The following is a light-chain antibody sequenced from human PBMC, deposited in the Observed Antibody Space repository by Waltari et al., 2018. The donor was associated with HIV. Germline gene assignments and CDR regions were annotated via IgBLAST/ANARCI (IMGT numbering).Light chain of an antibody. CDR3: AAWDDSLIGPV. Sequence: QSVLTQPPSASGTPGQRVTISCSGSSSNIGSNTVNWYQQLPGTAPKPLIYSNKQRPSGVPDRLSGSKSGTSASLAISGLQSEDEANYYCAAWDDSLIGPVFGGGTKLTVL. CDR2: SNK. CDR1: SSNIGSNT. V-gene: IGLV1-44*01. J-gene: IGLJ3*02.